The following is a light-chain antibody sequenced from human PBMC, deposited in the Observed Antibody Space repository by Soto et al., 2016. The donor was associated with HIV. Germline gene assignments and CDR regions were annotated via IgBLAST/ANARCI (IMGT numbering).Light chain of an antibody. CDR2: GKN. Sequence: SSELIQDPVVSVALGQTVKITCQGDSVTSYYVSWYQQKPGQAPRLVIHGKNNRPSGIPDRFSGSSSGNTASLTITGAQAEDEADYYCMSRDNNTNPVIFGGGTKLTVL. V-gene: IGLV3-19*01. CDR3: MSRDNNTNPVI. J-gene: IGLJ2*01. CDR1: SVTSYY.